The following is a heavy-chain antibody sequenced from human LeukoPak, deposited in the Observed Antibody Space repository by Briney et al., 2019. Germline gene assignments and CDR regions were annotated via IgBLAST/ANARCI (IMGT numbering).Heavy chain of an antibody. Sequence: GGSLRLSCAASGFTFSSYATSWVRQAPGKGLEWVSAISGSGGSTYYADSVKGRFTISRDNSKNTLYLQMNSLRAEDTAVYYCAKDGLSWMQLWMRGYGMDVWGQGTTVTVSS. V-gene: IGHV3-23*01. CDR2: ISGSGGST. D-gene: IGHD5-18*01. CDR3: AKDGLSWMQLWMRGYGMDV. J-gene: IGHJ6*02. CDR1: GFTFSSYA.